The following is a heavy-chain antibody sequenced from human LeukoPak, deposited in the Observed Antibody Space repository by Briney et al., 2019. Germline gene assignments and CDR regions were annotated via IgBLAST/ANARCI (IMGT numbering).Heavy chain of an antibody. CDR2: INHSGST. J-gene: IGHJ6*02. V-gene: IGHV4-34*01. CDR3: ASLITISVYYYGMDV. D-gene: IGHD3-3*01. Sequence: SETLSLTCAVYGGSFSGYYWSWIRQPPGKGLEWIGEINHSGSTNYNPSLKSRVTISVDTSKNQFSLKLSSVTAADTAVYYCASLITISVYYYGMDVWGQRTTVTVSS. CDR1: GGSFSGYY.